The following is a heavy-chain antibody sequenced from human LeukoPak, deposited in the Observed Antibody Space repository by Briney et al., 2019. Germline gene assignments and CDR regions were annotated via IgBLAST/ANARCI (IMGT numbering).Heavy chain of an antibody. V-gene: IGHV4-34*01. CDR1: GGSFSGYY. J-gene: IGHJ4*02. CDR2: INHSRST. CDR3: ARGSTPYRSYGTRPFDY. D-gene: IGHD5-18*01. Sequence: PSETLSLTCAVYGGSFSGYYWSWIRQPPGKGLEWIGEINHSRSTNYNPSLKSRVTISVDTSKNLFSLKLSSVTAADTAVYYCARGSTPYRSYGTRPFDYWGQGTLVTVSS.